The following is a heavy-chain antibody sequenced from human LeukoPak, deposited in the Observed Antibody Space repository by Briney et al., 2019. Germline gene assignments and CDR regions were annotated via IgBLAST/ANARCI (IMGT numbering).Heavy chain of an antibody. CDR1: GGSFSGYY. D-gene: IGHD2-2*01. Sequence: PSETLSLTCAVYGGSFSGYYWSWIRQPPWKGLEWIGEINHSGSTNYNPSLKSRVTISVDTSKNQFSLKLSSVTAADTAVYYCARIVVVPAVPRSRYFDLWGRGTLVTVSS. CDR3: ARIVVVPAVPRSRYFDL. V-gene: IGHV4-34*01. J-gene: IGHJ2*01. CDR2: INHSGST.